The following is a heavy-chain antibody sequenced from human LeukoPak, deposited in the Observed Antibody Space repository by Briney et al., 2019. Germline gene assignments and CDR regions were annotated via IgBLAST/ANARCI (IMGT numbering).Heavy chain of an antibody. CDR2: IYYRGST. D-gene: IGHD2-2*01. Sequence: SETLSLTCAVSGCSISSYYWSWFRQPPGKGLEWIGYIYYRGSTNYNPSLKCRVTISVDTSKNQFYLKLSSVTAADTAVYYCAREKRYCSSTSCHRDAFDIWGQGTMVTVSS. CDR3: AREKRYCSSTSCHRDAFDI. V-gene: IGHV4-59*01. CDR1: GCSISSYY. J-gene: IGHJ3*02.